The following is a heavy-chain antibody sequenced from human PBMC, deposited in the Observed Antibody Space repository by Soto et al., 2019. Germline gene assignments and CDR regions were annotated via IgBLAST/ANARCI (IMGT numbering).Heavy chain of an antibody. V-gene: IGHV3-49*04. Sequence: PGGSLRLSCAASGFTFSSYAMSWVRQAPGKGLEWVGFIRSKAYGGTTEYAASVKGRFTISRDDSKSIAYLQMNSLKTEDTAVYYCTSDAPYYYDSSGYYYFDYWGQGTLVTVSS. CDR1: GFTFSSYA. CDR2: IRSKAYGGTT. D-gene: IGHD3-22*01. CDR3: TSDAPYYYDSSGYYYFDY. J-gene: IGHJ4*02.